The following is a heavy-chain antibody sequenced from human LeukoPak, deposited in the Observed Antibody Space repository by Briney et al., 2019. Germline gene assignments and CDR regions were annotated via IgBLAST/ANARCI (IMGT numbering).Heavy chain of an antibody. V-gene: IGHV1-2*02. CDR2: TNPNSGGT. J-gene: IGHJ4*02. CDR1: GYTFTGYY. D-gene: IGHD1-26*01. CDR3: ARECWGATTRLYYFDY. Sequence: ASVKVSCKASGYTFTGYYMHWVRQAPGQGLEWMGWTNPNSGGTNYAQKFQGRVTMTRDTSISTAYMELSRLRSDDTAVYYCARECWGATTRLYYFDYWGQGTLVTVSS.